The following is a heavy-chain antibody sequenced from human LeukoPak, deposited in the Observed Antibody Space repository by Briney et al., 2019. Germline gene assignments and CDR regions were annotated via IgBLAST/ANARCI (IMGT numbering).Heavy chain of an antibody. V-gene: IGHV1-69*01. J-gene: IGHJ4*02. CDR3: AREYHYDSSGFPGY. Sequence: SSVKVSCKASGGTFSSYAISWVGQAPGKGLEWMGGIIPIFGTENYVQKVQGRVTINADEYTRTDYMELSSLRSEDTAVYYCAREYHYDSSGFPGYWGQGTLVTVSS. CDR1: GGTFSSYA. D-gene: IGHD3-22*01. CDR2: IIPIFGTE.